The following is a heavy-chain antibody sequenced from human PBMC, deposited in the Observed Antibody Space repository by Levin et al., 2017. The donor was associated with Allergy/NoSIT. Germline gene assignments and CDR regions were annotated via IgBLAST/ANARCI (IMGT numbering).Heavy chain of an antibody. CDR3: TSGGISIAAAGLLDY. D-gene: IGHD6-13*01. CDR1: GFTFGDYA. V-gene: IGHV3-49*03. Sequence: PGGSLRLSCTASGFTFGDYAMSWFRQAPGKGLEWVGFIRSKAYGGTTEYAASVKGRFTISRDDSKSIAYLQMNSLKTEDTAVYYCTSGGISIAAAGLLDYWGQGTLVTVSS. CDR2: IRSKAYGGTT. J-gene: IGHJ4*02.